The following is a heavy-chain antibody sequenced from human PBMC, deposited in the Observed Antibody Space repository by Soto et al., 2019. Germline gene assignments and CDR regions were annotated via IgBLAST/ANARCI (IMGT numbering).Heavy chain of an antibody. CDR1: GYSFTSYW. Sequence: PGESLKISCKGSGYSFTSYWIGWVRQMPGKGLEWMGIIYPGDFDTRYSPSFQGQVTISADKSINTAYLQWSSLKASDTAIYYCARTFGGHLYSFDFWGQGTLVTVSS. CDR3: ARTFGGHLYSFDF. CDR2: IYPGDFDT. J-gene: IGHJ4*02. D-gene: IGHD3-16*01. V-gene: IGHV5-51*01.